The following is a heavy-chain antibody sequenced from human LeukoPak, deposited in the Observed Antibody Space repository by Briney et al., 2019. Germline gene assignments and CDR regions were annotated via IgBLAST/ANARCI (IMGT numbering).Heavy chain of an antibody. CDR3: ATSHSGYDSYYYYGMDV. V-gene: IGHV3-66*01. CDR1: EFTVSSNY. D-gene: IGHD5-12*01. CDR2: IYGGGST. J-gene: IGHJ6*02. Sequence: GGCLRLSCAAPEFTVSSNYMSWVRQAPGKGLEWVSVIYGGGSTYYADSVKGRFTISKDNSKNTLYLQMNSLGAEDTAVYYCATSHSGYDSYYYYGMDVWGQGTTVTVSS.